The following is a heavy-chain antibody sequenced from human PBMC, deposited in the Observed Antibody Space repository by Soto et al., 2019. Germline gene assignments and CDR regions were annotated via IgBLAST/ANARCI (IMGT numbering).Heavy chain of an antibody. CDR1: GFTFSNYW. Sequence: GGSLRLSCAASGFTFSNYWMHWVRQAPGKGLVWVSRINSDGSSTTYADSVKGRFTISRDNAKNTLYLQMNSLRVDDTAVYYCARDGKWDVFDYWGQGILVTVSS. D-gene: IGHD1-26*01. CDR2: INSDGSST. CDR3: ARDGKWDVFDY. J-gene: IGHJ4*02. V-gene: IGHV3-74*03.